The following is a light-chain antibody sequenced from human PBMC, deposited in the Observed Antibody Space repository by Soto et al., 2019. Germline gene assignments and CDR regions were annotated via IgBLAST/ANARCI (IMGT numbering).Light chain of an antibody. V-gene: IGKV1-5*01. CDR1: QSVSGW. CDR3: QQYETFSWT. CDR2: DAS. J-gene: IGKJ1*01. Sequence: DIQIAQSPSALSASVGDTVTGSVRASQSVSGWLAWYQQEPGEAPKLLIYDASALPRGVPSRFSGSGSGTKVTLTIASLQPDDFATYYCQQYETFSWTFGPGTKVDIK.